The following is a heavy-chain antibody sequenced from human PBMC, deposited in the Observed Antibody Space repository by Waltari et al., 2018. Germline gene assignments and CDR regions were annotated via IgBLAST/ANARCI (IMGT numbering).Heavy chain of an antibody. Sequence: EVQLVESGGGLVQPGGSLRLSCAASGFTFSSYSMNWVRPAPGKGLEWVSYISSRSSTIYYADSVKGRFTISRDNAKNSLYLQMNSLRAEDTAVYYWARVGITMVRGAGWFDPWGQGTLVTVSS. V-gene: IGHV3-48*01. CDR2: ISSRSSTI. D-gene: IGHD3-10*01. CDR1: GFTFSSYS. J-gene: IGHJ5*02. CDR3: ARVGITMVRGAGWFDP.